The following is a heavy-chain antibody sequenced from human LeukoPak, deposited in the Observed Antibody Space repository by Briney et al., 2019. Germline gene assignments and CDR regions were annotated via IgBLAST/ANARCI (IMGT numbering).Heavy chain of an antibody. CDR3: ASSVRSSWDVPNDAFDI. V-gene: IGHV3-66*01. Sequence: GGSLRLSCAASEFTVSNNYMSWVRQAPGKGLEWVSVVCSGGFTFYADSVKGRFTISRDKSKNTLYLQMGSLRAEDMAVYYCASSVRSSWDVPNDAFDIWGQGTMVTVSS. CDR1: EFTVSNNY. J-gene: IGHJ3*02. CDR2: VCSGGFT. D-gene: IGHD6-13*01.